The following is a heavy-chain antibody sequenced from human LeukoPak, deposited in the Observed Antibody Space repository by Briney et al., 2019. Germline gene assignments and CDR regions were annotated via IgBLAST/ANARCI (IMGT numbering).Heavy chain of an antibody. Sequence: GASVKVSCTASGYTFTSYGISWVRQAPGQGLEWMGWISAYNGDTHSAERFQGRVTLTTDTSTSTAYMEPRSLRSDDTAVHYCARKQTSLPLDFWGQGTLVTVSS. CDR2: ISAYNGDT. D-gene: IGHD6-13*01. V-gene: IGHV1-18*01. CDR3: ARKQTSLPLDF. J-gene: IGHJ4*02. CDR1: GYTFTSYG.